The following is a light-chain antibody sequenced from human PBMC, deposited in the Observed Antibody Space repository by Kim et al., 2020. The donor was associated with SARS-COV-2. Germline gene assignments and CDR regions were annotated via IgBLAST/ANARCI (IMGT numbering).Light chain of an antibody. Sequence: GQRVTISSSGSTSNTGRRAVNWYQHFPGTAPKLLIYDNNRRPSGVPDRFSGSESGTSASLAISGLQSEDDADYYCAAWSASLNAWVFGGGTQLTVL. CDR3: AAWSASLNAWV. CDR1: TSNTGRRA. CDR2: DNN. J-gene: IGLJ3*02. V-gene: IGLV1-44*01.